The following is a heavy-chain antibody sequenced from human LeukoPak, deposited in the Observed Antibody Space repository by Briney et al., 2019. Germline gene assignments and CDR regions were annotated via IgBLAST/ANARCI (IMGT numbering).Heavy chain of an antibody. D-gene: IGHD5-18*01. J-gene: IGHJ4*02. Sequence: SETLSLTCTVSGGSISSYYWGWIRQPPGKGLEWIGYIYYSGSTNYNPPLKSRVTVSLDTSKNQFSLRLSSVTAADTAVYYCARVLDTHFDYWGQGTLVTVSS. CDR3: ARVLDTHFDY. V-gene: IGHV4-59*01. CDR2: IYYSGST. CDR1: GGSISSYY.